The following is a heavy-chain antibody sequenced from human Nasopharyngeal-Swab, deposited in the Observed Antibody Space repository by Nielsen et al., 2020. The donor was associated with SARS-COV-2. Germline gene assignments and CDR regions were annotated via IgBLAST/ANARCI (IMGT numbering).Heavy chain of an antibody. CDR2: ISWNSGSI. V-gene: IGHV3-9*01. Sequence: SLKISCAASGFTFDDYAMHWVRQAPGKALEWVSGISWNSGSIGYADSVKGRFTISRDNAKNSLYLQMNSLRAEDTALYYCASSINYDSSGYYDYWGQGTLVTVSS. D-gene: IGHD3-22*01. CDR1: GFTFDDYA. CDR3: ASSINYDSSGYYDY. J-gene: IGHJ4*02.